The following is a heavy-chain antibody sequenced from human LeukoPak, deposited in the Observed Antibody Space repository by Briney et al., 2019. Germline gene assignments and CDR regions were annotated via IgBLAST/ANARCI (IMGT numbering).Heavy chain of an antibody. J-gene: IGHJ4*02. Sequence: GGSLRLSCAASGFTFSSYAMSWVRQAPGKGLEWVSVISAGGGSTYYADSVKGRFTISRDNSKNTLYLQMSSLRAEDTAVYYCAKGRQNYGDYDYWGQGTLVTVSS. V-gene: IGHV3-23*01. CDR1: GFTFSSYA. CDR2: ISAGGGST. D-gene: IGHD4-17*01. CDR3: AKGRQNYGDYDY.